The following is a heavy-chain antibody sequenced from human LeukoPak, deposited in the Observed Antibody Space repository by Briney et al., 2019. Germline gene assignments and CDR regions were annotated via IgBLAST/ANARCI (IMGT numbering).Heavy chain of an antibody. J-gene: IGHJ5*02. CDR3: ARAGYCSGGSCYSGNWFDP. CDR2: INPSGGST. V-gene: IGHV1-46*01. Sequence: ASVKVSCKASGYTFTSYYMHWVRQAPGQGLEWMGIINPSGGSTSYAQKFQGRVTMTRDTSTSTVYMELSSLRSEDTAVYYCARAGYCSGGSCYSGNWFDPWGQGTLVTVPS. CDR1: GYTFTSYY. D-gene: IGHD2-15*01.